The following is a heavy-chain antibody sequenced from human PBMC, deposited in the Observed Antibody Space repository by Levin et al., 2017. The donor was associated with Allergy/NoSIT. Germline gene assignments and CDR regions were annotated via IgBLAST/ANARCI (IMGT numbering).Heavy chain of an antibody. CDR3: AREVGDSGRYHPDY. V-gene: IGHV1-2*06. D-gene: IGHD1-26*01. J-gene: IGHJ4*02. CDR1: GFSFIDYF. Sequence: ASVKVSCKTSGFSFIDYFIHWVRQAPGQGLEWMGRINPKSSGTDYAQKFQGRVTMTRDTSISTAYMELSRLRSDDTALYYCAREVGDSGRYHPDYWGQGTLVTVSS. CDR2: INPKSSGT.